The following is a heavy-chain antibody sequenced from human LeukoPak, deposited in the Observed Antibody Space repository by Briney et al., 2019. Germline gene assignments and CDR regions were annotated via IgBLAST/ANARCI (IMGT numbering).Heavy chain of an antibody. CDR2: ISSSGSTI. CDR1: GFTFSSYE. J-gene: IGHJ6*03. V-gene: IGHV3-48*03. CDR3: ARVPRNYDILTGYYYYYYMDV. D-gene: IGHD3-9*01. Sequence: GGSLRLSCAASGFTFSSYEMNWVRQAPGKGLEWVSYISSSGSTIYYADSVKGRFTISRGNAKNSLYLQMNSLRAEDTALYHCARVPRNYDILTGYYYYYYMDVWGKGTTVTISS.